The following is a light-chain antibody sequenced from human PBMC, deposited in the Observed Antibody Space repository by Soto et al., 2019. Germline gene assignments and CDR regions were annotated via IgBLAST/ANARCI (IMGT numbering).Light chain of an antibody. CDR3: CSYAGSYSWV. CDR1: SSDVGGYNY. CDR2: DVS. Sequence: QSALTQPRSVSGSPGQSVTISCTGTSSDVGGYNYVSWYQQHPGNAPKLMIYDVSKRPSGVPDRCSGSKSGNTAALTISGLQAEDEADYYWCSYAGSYSWVFGGGTELAV. V-gene: IGLV2-11*01. J-gene: IGLJ3*02.